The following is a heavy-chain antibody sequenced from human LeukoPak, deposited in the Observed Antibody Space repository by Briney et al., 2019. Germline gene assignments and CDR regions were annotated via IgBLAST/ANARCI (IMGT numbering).Heavy chain of an antibody. CDR2: IYYSGST. Sequence: SQTLSLTCTVSGGSISSGDYYWSWIRQPPGKGLEWIGYIYYSGSTYYNPSLKSPVTISVDTSKKQFSLKLSSVTAEDTAVYYCARAPPTYFWSGYGYYYMDVWGKGTTVTVSS. D-gene: IGHD3-3*01. J-gene: IGHJ6*03. CDR1: GGSISSGDYY. V-gene: IGHV4-30-4*08. CDR3: ARAPPTYFWSGYGYYYMDV.